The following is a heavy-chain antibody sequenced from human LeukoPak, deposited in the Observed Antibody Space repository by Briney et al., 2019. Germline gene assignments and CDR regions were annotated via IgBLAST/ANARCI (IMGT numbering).Heavy chain of an antibody. Sequence: GGSLGLSCAASGFTFSDYYMSWIRQAPGKGLEWVSYISSRGSTIYYADSVKGRFTISRDNAKNSLYLQMNSLRAEDTAVYYCARGVDTAMGHDAFDIWGQGTMVTVSS. V-gene: IGHV3-11*04. CDR1: GFTFSDYY. J-gene: IGHJ3*02. D-gene: IGHD5-18*01. CDR3: ARGVDTAMGHDAFDI. CDR2: ISSRGSTI.